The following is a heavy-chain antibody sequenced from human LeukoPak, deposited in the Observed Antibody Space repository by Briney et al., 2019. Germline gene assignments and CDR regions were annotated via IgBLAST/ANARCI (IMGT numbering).Heavy chain of an antibody. CDR3: AGSYSSSSESDY. Sequence: PSETLSLTCTVSGGSISSGDYYWSWIRQPPGKGLEWIGYIYYSGSTYYNPSLKSRVTISVDTSKNQFSLKLSSVTAADTAVYYCAGSYSSSSESDYWGQGTLVTVSS. CDR2: IYYSGST. J-gene: IGHJ4*02. D-gene: IGHD6-6*01. V-gene: IGHV4-30-4*01. CDR1: GGSISSGDYY.